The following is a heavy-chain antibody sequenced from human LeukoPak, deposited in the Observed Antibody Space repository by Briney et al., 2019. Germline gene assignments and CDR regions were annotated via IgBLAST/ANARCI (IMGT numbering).Heavy chain of an antibody. D-gene: IGHD1-26*01. CDR2: IYSGGST. CDR1: GFTVSSNY. V-gene: IGHV3-66*01. CDR3: ARELTEAIDY. Sequence: GRSLRLSCAASGFTVSSNYMSWVRQAPGKGLEWVSVIYSGGSTYYADSVKGRFTISRDNSKNTLYLQMNSLRAEDTAVYYCARELTEAIDYWGQGTLVTVSS. J-gene: IGHJ4*02.